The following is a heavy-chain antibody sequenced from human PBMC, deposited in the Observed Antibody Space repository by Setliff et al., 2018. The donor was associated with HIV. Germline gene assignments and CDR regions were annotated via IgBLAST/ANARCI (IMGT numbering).Heavy chain of an antibody. Sequence: PGESLKISCKGSGYRFTSYWIDWVRQTPGKGLEWMGIIYPGDSDTRYSPSFQGQVTISADKSISTAYLQWSSLKASDTAMYYCAIFRRDDYNLALYFFDYWGQGTLVTVSS. J-gene: IGHJ4*02. V-gene: IGHV5-51*01. CDR1: GYRFTSYW. CDR3: AIFRRDDYNLALYFFDY. D-gene: IGHD4-4*01. CDR2: IYPGDSDT.